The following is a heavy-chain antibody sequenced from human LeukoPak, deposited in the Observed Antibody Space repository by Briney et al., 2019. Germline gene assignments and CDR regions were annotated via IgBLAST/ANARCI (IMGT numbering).Heavy chain of an antibody. CDR2: IYYSGST. CDR1: GGSISSSSYY. V-gene: IGHV4-39*07. CDR3: ASISSGWYAADY. Sequence: SETLSLTCTVSGGSISSSSYYWGWIRQPPGKGLEWIGSIYYSGSTYYNPSLKSRVTISVDTSKNQFSLKLSSVTAADTAVYYCASISSGWYAADYWGQGTLVTVSS. J-gene: IGHJ4*02. D-gene: IGHD6-19*01.